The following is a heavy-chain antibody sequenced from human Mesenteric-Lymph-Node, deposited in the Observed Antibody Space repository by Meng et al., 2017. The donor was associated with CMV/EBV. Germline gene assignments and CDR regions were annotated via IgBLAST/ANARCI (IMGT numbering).Heavy chain of an antibody. J-gene: IGHJ4*02. D-gene: IGHD2-21*02. Sequence: CAASGFTFSQYAMHWVRQAPGKGLEWVAVISYDGSNKYYVDSVKGRFTISRDNSKNTLFLQMNSLRAEDTAVYYCAKDPGDHTGEFDYWGQGTLVTVSS. CDR2: ISYDGSNK. CDR1: GFTFSQYA. V-gene: IGHV3-30-3*01. CDR3: AKDPGDHTGEFDY.